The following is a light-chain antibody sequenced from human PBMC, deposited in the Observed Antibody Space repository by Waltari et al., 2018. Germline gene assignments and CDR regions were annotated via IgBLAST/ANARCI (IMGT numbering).Light chain of an antibody. CDR1: QDISTF. J-gene: IGKJ4*01. CDR2: ATS. V-gene: IGKV1-39*01. Sequence: DIQMTQSPSSLFASVGDRVTVTCRASQDISTFLNWYQYKPGKPPQLLIFATSTLSSGVPSRFSGSGSRTEFTLTISSLQPEDCAIYYCQQIRASPRFTFGGGTKVQLK. CDR3: QQIRASPRFT.